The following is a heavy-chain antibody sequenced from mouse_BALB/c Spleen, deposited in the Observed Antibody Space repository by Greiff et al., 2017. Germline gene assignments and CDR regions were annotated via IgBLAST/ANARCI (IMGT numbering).Heavy chain of an antibody. CDR2: IWGDGST. J-gene: IGHJ2*01. CDR1: GFTFSSFG. Sequence: VKLVESGGGLVQPGGSRKLSCAASGFTFSSFGMHWVRQPPGTGLEWLGMIWGDGSTDYNSALKSRLSISKDNSKSQVFLKMNSLQTDDTARYYCARGDYDLDYWGQGTTLTVSS. D-gene: IGHD2-4*01. CDR3: ARGDYDLDY. V-gene: IGHV2-6-7*01.